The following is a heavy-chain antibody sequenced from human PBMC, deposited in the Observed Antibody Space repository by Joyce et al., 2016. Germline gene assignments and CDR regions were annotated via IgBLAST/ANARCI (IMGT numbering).Heavy chain of an antibody. Sequence: QVQLVESGGGVVQPGRSLRLSCAASGFTFSSHNMHWVRQAPGKGPEWVAIISPDGNTKHYADSVNGRFTMSRDNSKSTQYLEMINLRVEDTAVYYCARDWNWNYDYWGQGTLVTVS. V-gene: IGHV3-30*03. CDR1: GFTFSSHN. CDR2: ISPDGNTK. J-gene: IGHJ4*02. D-gene: IGHD1-7*01. CDR3: ARDWNWNYDY.